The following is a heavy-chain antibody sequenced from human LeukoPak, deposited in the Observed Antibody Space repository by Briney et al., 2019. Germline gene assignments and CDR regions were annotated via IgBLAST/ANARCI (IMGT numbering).Heavy chain of an antibody. CDR2: ISSSGSTI. J-gene: IGHJ4*02. V-gene: IGHV3-48*03. CDR1: GFTFSSYE. CDR3: ARGGTSMPLDY. D-gene: IGHD2-2*01. Sequence: GGSLRLSCAASGFTFSSYEMNWVRQAPGKGLEWVSYISSSGSTIYYADSVKGRFTISRDNAKNSLYLQMNSLRAEDTAVYYCARGGTSMPLDYWGQGTLVTVSS.